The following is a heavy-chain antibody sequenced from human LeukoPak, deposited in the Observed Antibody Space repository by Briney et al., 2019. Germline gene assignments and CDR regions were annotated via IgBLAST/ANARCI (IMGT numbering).Heavy chain of an antibody. V-gene: IGHV4-34*01. D-gene: IGHD3-22*01. CDR3: ARVSRNYYDSSGYYYANWFDP. J-gene: IGHJ5*02. Sequence: SETLSLTCAVYGGFFSGYYWSWIRQPPGKGLEWIGEINHSGSTNYNPSLKSRVTISVDTSKNQFSLKLSSVTAADTAVYYCARVSRNYYDSSGYYYANWFDPWGQGTLVTVSS. CDR1: GGFFSGYY. CDR2: INHSGST.